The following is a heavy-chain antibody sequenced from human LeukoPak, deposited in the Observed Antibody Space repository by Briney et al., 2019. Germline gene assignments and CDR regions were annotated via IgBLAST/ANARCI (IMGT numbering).Heavy chain of an antibody. CDR1: GYSFTSYW. D-gene: IGHD3-22*01. CDR3: ARPRDRTYYYDSRNAFDI. Sequence: GESLKISCKGSGYSFTSYWIGWVRQMPGKGLEWMGIIYPGDSDTRYSPSFQGQVTISADKSISTAYLQWSSLKASDTAMYYCARPRDRTYYYDSRNAFDIWGQGTVVTVSS. J-gene: IGHJ3*02. V-gene: IGHV5-51*01. CDR2: IYPGDSDT.